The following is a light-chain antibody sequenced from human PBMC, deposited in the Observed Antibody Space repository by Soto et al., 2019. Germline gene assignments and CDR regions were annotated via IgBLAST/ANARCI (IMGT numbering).Light chain of an antibody. Sequence: QSALTQPPSASGSPGQSVAISCTGTSSDVGGYDFVSWYQQHPGKAPRLVIYEVTKRPSGIADRFSGSKSGNTASLTVSGLQAEDEADYYCSSYAGNRHFYVFGTGTKLT. CDR2: EVT. J-gene: IGLJ1*01. CDR3: SSYAGNRHFYV. V-gene: IGLV2-8*01. CDR1: SSDVGGYDF.